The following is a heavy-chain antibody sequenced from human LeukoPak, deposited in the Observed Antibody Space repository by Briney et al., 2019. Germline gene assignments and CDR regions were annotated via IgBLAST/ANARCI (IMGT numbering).Heavy chain of an antibody. Sequence: GASVKVSCKASGYTFTSYAMHWVRQAPGQRLEWMGWINAGNGNTKYSQEFQGRVTITRDTSASTAYMELSSLRSEDMAVYYCARGPRYSGYGPFDYWGQGTLVTVSS. CDR2: INAGNGNT. V-gene: IGHV1-3*03. CDR1: GYTFTSYA. CDR3: ARGPRYSGYGPFDY. J-gene: IGHJ4*02. D-gene: IGHD5-12*01.